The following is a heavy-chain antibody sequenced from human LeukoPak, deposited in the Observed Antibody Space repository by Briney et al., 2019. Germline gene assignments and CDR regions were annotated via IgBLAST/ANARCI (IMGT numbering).Heavy chain of an antibody. CDR3: AAVSYCSGGGCYGNGAFDI. V-gene: IGHV1-58*02. D-gene: IGHD2-15*01. J-gene: IGHJ3*02. CDR2: TVVGSGNT. Sequence: SVKVSCKASGFTFTTSAMQWVRQARGQRLEWIGWTVVGSGNTNYTQKFQERVTFTRDMSTSTAYMELSSLRSEDTAVYYCAAVSYCSGGGCYGNGAFDIWGQGTMVAVSS. CDR1: GFTFTTSA.